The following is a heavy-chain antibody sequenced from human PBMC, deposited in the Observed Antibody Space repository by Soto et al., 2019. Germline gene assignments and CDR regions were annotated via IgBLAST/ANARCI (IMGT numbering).Heavy chain of an antibody. CDR1: GFTFSNAW. V-gene: IGHV3-15*01. CDR3: TTPSQFLEWPFRYDAFDI. J-gene: IGHJ3*02. Sequence: PGGSLRLSCAASGFTFSNAWMSWVRQAPGKGLEWVGRIKSKTDGGTTDYAAPVKGRFTISRDDSKNTLYLQMNSLKTEDTAVYYCTTPSQFLEWPFRYDAFDIWGQGTMVTVSS. CDR2: IKSKTDGGTT. D-gene: IGHD3-3*01.